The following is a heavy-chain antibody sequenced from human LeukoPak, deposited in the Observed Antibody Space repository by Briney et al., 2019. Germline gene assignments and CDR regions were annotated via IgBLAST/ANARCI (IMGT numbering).Heavy chain of an antibody. CDR3: AKGTARRFGWYGYYYYYGMDV. D-gene: IGHD6-19*01. CDR2: MNPNTGNT. Sequence: ASVKVSCKASGYTFTSYDVIWVRQANGQGLEWMGWMNPNTGNTGYAQHLQGRVTMTRDTSTGTAYMELSGLRSEDTALYYCAKGTARRFGWYGYYYYYGMDVWGQGTTVTVSS. J-gene: IGHJ6*02. V-gene: IGHV1-8*01. CDR1: GYTFTSYD.